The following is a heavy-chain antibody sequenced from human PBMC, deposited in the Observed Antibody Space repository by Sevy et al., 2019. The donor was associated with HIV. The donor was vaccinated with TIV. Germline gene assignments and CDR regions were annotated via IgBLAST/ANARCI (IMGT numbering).Heavy chain of an antibody. Sequence: GGSLRLSCAASGFTFSNAWMSWVRQAPGKGLDWVGRIKSKTDGGTTDYAAPVKGRFTISRDDSKNTLYLQMNSLKTEDTAVYYCTTENRHSLWFGELYDYWGQGTLVTVSS. CDR2: IKSKTDGGTT. J-gene: IGHJ4*02. CDR1: GFTFSNAW. D-gene: IGHD3-10*01. V-gene: IGHV3-15*01. CDR3: TTENRHSLWFGELYDY.